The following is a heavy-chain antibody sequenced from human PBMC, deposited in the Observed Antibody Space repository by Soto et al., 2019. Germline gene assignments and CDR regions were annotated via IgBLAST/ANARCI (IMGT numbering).Heavy chain of an antibody. V-gene: IGHV5-51*01. CDR2: IYPGDSDT. CDR1: GYSFTSYW. Sequence: EVQLVQSGAEVKKPGESLKISCKGSGYSFTSYWIGWVRQMPGKGLEWMGIIYPGDSDTRYSPSFQGQVTISADKSISTGYLQWSSLKASDTAMYYCASRVVPLRPPHYGMDVWGQGTTVTVSS. J-gene: IGHJ6*02. D-gene: IGHD3-3*01. CDR3: ASRVVPLRPPHYGMDV.